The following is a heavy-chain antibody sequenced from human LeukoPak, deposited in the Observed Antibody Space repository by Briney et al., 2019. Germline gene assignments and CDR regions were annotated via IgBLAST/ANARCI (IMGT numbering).Heavy chain of an antibody. Sequence: AGGSLRLSCAASGFSFNEFTMHWLRHAPGQGLEWVALIGWDGDTTFYAESVKGRFTVSRDNSKNSLFPQMNSLKTEDTAFYYCAKDGHYCTATTCFSSWFDPWGQGTLVTVSS. CDR1: GFSFNEFT. CDR3: AKDGHYCTATTCFSSWFDP. CDR2: IGWDGDTT. D-gene: IGHD2-8*02. V-gene: IGHV3-43*01. J-gene: IGHJ5*02.